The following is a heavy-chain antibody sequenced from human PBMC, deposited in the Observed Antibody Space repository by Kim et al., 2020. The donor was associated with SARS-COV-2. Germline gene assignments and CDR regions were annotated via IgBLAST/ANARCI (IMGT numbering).Heavy chain of an antibody. J-gene: IGHJ2*01. D-gene: IGHD3-22*01. CDR3: ARPYYYDSSGYWNWYFDL. V-gene: IGHV3-11*06. Sequence: KGRFTISRDNAKNSLYLQMNSLRAEDTAVYYCARPYYYDSSGYWNWYFDLWGRGTLVTVSS.